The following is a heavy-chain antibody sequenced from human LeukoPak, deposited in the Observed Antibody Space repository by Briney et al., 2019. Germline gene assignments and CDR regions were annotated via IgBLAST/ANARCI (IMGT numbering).Heavy chain of an antibody. CDR3: ARGNLTFYDILTGYFDYYYYYAMDV. V-gene: IGHV4-59*01. CDR2: IYYSGST. Sequence: SETLSLTCAVYGGSFSGYYWSWIRQPPGKGLEWIGYIYYSGSTNYNPSLKSRVTISVDTSKNQFSLKLSSVTAADTAVYYCARGNLTFYDILTGYFDYYYYYAMDVWGQGTTVTVSS. D-gene: IGHD3-9*01. J-gene: IGHJ6*02. CDR1: GGSFSGYY.